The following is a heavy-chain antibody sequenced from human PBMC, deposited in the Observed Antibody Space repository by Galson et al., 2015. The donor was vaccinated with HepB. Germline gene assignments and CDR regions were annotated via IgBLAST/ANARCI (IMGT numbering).Heavy chain of an antibody. Sequence: SVKVSCKASGYTFTSYAMHWVRQASGQRLEWMGWINAGNGNTKYSQKFQGRVTITRDTSASTAYMELSSLRSEDTAVYYCARVGDIAAAGTRYFDYWGQGTLVTVSS. D-gene: IGHD6-13*01. J-gene: IGHJ4*02. CDR1: GYTFTSYA. V-gene: IGHV1-3*01. CDR3: ARVGDIAAAGTRYFDY. CDR2: INAGNGNT.